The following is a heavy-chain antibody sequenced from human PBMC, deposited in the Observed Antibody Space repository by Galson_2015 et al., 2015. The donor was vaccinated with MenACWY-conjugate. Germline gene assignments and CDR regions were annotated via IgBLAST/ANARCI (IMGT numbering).Heavy chain of an antibody. V-gene: IGHV5-51*01. Sequence: QSGAEVKEPGESLKISCKGSGYSFTTYWIGWVRQMPGKGLEWMGIIYPADSDTRYRPSFQDQVPISVDKSINTAYLQWNSLKASDSAMYYCAAYDTTGYFDCWGQGTLVTVSS. D-gene: IGHD3-22*01. CDR2: IYPADSDT. CDR3: AAYDTTGYFDC. CDR1: GYSFTTYW. J-gene: IGHJ4*02.